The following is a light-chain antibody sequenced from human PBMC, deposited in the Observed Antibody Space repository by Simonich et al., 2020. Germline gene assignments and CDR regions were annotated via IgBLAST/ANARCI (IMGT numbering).Light chain of an antibody. V-gene: IGLV2-14*03. CDR3: SSYTSSSTLV. J-gene: IGLJ2*01. CDR2: DVI. Sequence: QSALTQPASVSGSPGQSTTISCPGTSSDVCGYNYVSCYQQHPGKAPKLMIYDVINRPSWVSNRFSGSKSGNTASLTISGLQAEDEADYYCSSYTSSSTLVFGGGTKLTVL. CDR1: SSDVCGYNY.